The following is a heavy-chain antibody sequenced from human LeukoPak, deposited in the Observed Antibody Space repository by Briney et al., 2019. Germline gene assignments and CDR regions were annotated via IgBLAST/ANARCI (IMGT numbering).Heavy chain of an antibody. D-gene: IGHD3-10*01. Sequence: GGSLSLSCAVSGGTFTNYAMNWVRQAPGKGLEWVGVISYGGSNKYYAPSEKTRFTTTTDNSKNTLYLQMNTLSADHTAVYYCARTDYYGSPWGQGNLVTVSS. CDR2: ISYGGSNK. V-gene: IGHV3-30*04. CDR3: ARTDYYGSP. J-gene: IGHJ5*02. CDR1: GGTFTNYA.